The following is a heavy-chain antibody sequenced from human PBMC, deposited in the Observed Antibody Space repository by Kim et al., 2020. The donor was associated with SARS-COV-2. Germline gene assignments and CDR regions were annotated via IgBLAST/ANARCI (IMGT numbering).Heavy chain of an antibody. D-gene: IGHD3-10*01. V-gene: IGHV4-61*01. J-gene: IGHJ4*02. CDR3: AAKLWIGDPGDLFDY. CDR1: GGSVSSDSYY. Sequence: SETLSLTCTVSGGSVSSDSYYWSWIRQPPGKGLEWIGHIFFDGSTTYNPSLKSRVSISADTSKNQFSLKLTSVTAADRAVYYCAAKLWIGDPGDLFDYWGQGTLVTVSS. CDR2: IFFDGST.